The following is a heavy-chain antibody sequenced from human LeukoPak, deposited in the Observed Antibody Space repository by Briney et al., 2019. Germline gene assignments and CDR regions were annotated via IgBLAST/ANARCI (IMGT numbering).Heavy chain of an antibody. D-gene: IGHD2-21*01. V-gene: IGHV3-23*01. Sequence: PGGSLRLSCAASEFTFSSYAMSWVRQAPGEGLEWVSGISGGGGDTYYAGSVKGRFTISRDNSKNMLYLQMNSLRADDTAVYYCAKGHLSILFPFDNWGQGTLVTVSS. CDR2: ISGGGGDT. J-gene: IGHJ4*02. CDR1: EFTFSSYA. CDR3: AKGHLSILFPFDN.